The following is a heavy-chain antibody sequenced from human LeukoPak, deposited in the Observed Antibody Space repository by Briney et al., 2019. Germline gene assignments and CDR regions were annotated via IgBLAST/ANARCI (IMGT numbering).Heavy chain of an antibody. V-gene: IGHV3-30*18. Sequence: GGSLRLSCAASGFTFSSYGMHWVRQAPGKGLERVAVISYDGSNKYYADSVKGRFTISRDNSKNTLYLQMNSLRAEDTAVYYCAKDNYDFWSGYYIDYWGQGTLVTVSS. J-gene: IGHJ4*02. CDR1: GFTFSSYG. CDR2: ISYDGSNK. CDR3: AKDNYDFWSGYYIDY. D-gene: IGHD3-3*01.